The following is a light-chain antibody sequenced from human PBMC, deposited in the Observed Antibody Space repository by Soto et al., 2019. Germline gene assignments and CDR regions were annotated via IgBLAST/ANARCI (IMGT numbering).Light chain of an antibody. J-gene: IGLJ2*01. CDR1: SSNIGSNY. Sequence: QSVLTQPPSASGTPGQRVTISCSGSSSNIGSNYVYWYQQLPGTVPQLLIYRNNERPSVVPDRFSGSKSGTSASLAISGLRSEDEADYYCAAWDDSLSGVVFGVGTKLTVL. V-gene: IGLV1-47*01. CDR2: RNN. CDR3: AAWDDSLSGVV.